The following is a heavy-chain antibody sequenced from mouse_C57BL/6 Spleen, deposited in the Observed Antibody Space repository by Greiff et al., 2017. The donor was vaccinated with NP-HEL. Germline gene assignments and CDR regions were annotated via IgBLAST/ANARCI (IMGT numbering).Heavy chain of an antibody. CDR2: IYPGDGDT. Sequence: VQLQQSGPELVKPGASVKISCKASGYAFSSSWMNWVKQRPGKGLEWIGRIYPGDGDTNYNGKFKGKATLTADKSSSTAYMQLSSLTSEDSAVYCCAGLGRGYFDVWGTGTTVTVAS. J-gene: IGHJ1*03. CDR1: GYAFSSSW. V-gene: IGHV1-82*01. D-gene: IGHD4-1*01. CDR3: AGLGRGYFDV.